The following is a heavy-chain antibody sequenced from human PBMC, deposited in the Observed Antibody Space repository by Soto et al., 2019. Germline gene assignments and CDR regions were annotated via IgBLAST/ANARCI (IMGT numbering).Heavy chain of an antibody. Sequence: EVQLVESGGGLVKPGGSLRLSCAASGFTFSSYSMNWVRQAPGKGLEWVSSISSSSSYIYYADSVKGRFTISRDNAKNSLYLQMNSLRAEDTAVYYCARDYESLYYYYGMDVWGQGTTVTVSS. CDR3: ARDYESLYYYYGMDV. CDR2: ISSSSSYI. V-gene: IGHV3-21*01. J-gene: IGHJ6*02. D-gene: IGHD3-3*01. CDR1: GFTFSSYS.